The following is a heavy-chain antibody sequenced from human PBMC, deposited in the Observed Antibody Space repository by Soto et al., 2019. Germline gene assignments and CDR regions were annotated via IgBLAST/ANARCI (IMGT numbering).Heavy chain of an antibody. CDR3: ARGPYYDLIWNYYYMDV. V-gene: IGHV4-59*08. CDR1: GGSISGHY. D-gene: IGHD3-16*01. J-gene: IGHJ6*03. CDR2: MYYSGST. Sequence: QVQLQESGPGLVKPSETLSLTCTVSVSGGSISGHYWSWVRQTPGKGLEWIGYMYYSGSTNYNPSLKSRVTLSVDTSKNHFSLRLTSVTAADTAVYYCARGPYYDLIWNYYYMDVWGKGTTVTVSS.